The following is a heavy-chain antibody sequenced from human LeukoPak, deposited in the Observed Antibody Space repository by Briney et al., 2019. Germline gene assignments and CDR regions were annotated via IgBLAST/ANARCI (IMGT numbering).Heavy chain of an antibody. Sequence: GRSLRLSCAASGFTLSSHSMHSVRHAPRKRLEWVAVIWYAGSNTNYTPSVKGRFTISRDNSKNTLSLQLTSLRASDTAVYYWGKGGGSRELGMDGWGKGATVTVSS. J-gene: IGHJ6*04. CDR3: GKGGGSRELGMDG. CDR2: IWYAGSNT. D-gene: IGHD1-26*01. CDR1: GFTLSSHS. V-gene: IGHV3-33*06.